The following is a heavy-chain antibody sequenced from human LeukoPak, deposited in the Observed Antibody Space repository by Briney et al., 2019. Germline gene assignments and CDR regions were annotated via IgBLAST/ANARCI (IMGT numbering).Heavy chain of an antibody. D-gene: IGHD3-10*02. J-gene: IGHJ4*02. CDR1: GFTVSSNE. Sequence: GRSLRLSCAASGFTVSSNEMSWVRQAPGKGLEWVSGSNWNGGSTGYADSVKGRFTISRDNAKNSLYLQMNGLRAEDTALYYCARGYFVRNDYWGQGTLVTVSS. CDR3: ARGYFVRNDY. V-gene: IGHV3-20*04. CDR2: SNWNGGST.